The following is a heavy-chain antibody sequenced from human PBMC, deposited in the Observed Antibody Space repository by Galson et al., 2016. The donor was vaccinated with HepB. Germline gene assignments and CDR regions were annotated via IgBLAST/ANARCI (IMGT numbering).Heavy chain of an antibody. V-gene: IGHV3-23*01. Sequence: SLRLSCAASGFTFSSYAMGWVRQAPGKGLEWVAAISASGVGTNYADSVTGRFTISRDNSQNIMYLQMNSLRAEDTAIFYCAKRRGAGGDFEVWGPGTQVTVSS. CDR3: AKRRGAGGDFEV. D-gene: IGHD2-21*02. CDR2: ISASGVGT. CDR1: GFTFSSYA. J-gene: IGHJ4*02.